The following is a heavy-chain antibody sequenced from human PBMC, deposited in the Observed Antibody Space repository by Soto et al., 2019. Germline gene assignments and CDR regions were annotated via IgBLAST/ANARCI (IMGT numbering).Heavy chain of an antibody. J-gene: IGHJ3*02. CDR1: GFTFDDYA. D-gene: IGHD4-4*01. CDR3: AKDLYSNYGDAFDI. Sequence: SLRLSCAASGFTFDDYAMHWVRQAPGKGLEWVSGISWNSDNIVYADSVKGRFTISRDNAKNSLYLQMNSLRAEDTALCYCAKDLYSNYGDAFDIWGQGTMVTVS. CDR2: ISWNSDNI. V-gene: IGHV3-9*01.